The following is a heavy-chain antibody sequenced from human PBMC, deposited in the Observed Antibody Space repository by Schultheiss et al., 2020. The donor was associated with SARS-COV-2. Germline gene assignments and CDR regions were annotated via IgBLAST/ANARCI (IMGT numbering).Heavy chain of an antibody. V-gene: IGHV2-5*02. D-gene: IGHD2-2*01. CDR3: ALLLSSTSCYDG. Sequence: SGPTLLTPTETLTLTCTVSGFSLSNARMGVSWIRQPPGKALEWLALIYWDDDKRYSPSLKSRLTITKDTSKNQVVLTMTNMDPVDTATYCCALLLSSTSCYDGWGQGTTVTVSS. CDR2: IYWDDDK. CDR1: GFSLSNARMG. J-gene: IGHJ6*02.